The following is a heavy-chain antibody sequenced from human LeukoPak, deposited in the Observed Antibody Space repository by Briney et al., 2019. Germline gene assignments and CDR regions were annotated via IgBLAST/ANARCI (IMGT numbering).Heavy chain of an antibody. Sequence: GGSLRLSCAASGFTFSTYTMSWVRRAPGKGLEWVSALSGSDDYIYYADSVRGRFTISRDNSKNTLYLQLSSLRAGDTAVYYCAKWTEGGYWGQGTLVTVSS. D-gene: IGHD1-26*01. CDR3: AKWTEGGY. J-gene: IGHJ4*02. CDR2: LSGSDDYI. CDR1: GFTFSTYT. V-gene: IGHV3-23*01.